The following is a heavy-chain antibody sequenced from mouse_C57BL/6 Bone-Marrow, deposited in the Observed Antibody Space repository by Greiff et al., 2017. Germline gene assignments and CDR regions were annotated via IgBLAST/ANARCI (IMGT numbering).Heavy chain of an antibody. CDR1: GYTFTSYW. V-gene: IGHV1-59*01. CDR2: IDPSDSYT. D-gene: IGHD2-3*01. J-gene: IGHJ2*01. Sequence: QVQLQQPGAELVRPGTSVKLSCKASGYTFTSYWMHWVKQRPGQGLEWIGVIDPSDSYTNYNQKFKGKATLTVDTSSSTAYMQRSSLTSEDSAVYYCAKGDYDGNYFDYWGQGTTLTVSS. CDR3: AKGDYDGNYFDY.